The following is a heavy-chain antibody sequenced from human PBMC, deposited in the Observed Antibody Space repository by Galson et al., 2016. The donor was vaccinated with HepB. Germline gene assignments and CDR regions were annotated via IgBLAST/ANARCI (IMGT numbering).Heavy chain of an antibody. D-gene: IGHD3-10*01. V-gene: IGHV3-30*18. Sequence: SLRLSCAASGFSFSNYGMHWVRQAPGKGLEWVTFISYDGNNKYYAESGKGRFAISRDKSKNTVYLQMNSLRDEETAVYYCAKDVWHYGFFDYWGQGTGVTVSS. CDR3: AKDVWHYGFFDY. J-gene: IGHJ4*02. CDR2: ISYDGNNK. CDR1: GFSFSNYG.